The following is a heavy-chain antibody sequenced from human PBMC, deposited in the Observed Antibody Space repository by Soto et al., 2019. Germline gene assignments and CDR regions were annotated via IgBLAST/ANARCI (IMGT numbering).Heavy chain of an antibody. CDR1: GVSINDYY. V-gene: IGHV4-59*01. Sequence: SETLSLTCTVSGVSINDYYWSWIRQSPGKGLKRIGYVYHSGSTNYNPSLKSRVTMSLDTSKSQLSLKLSSVTAADTAVYYCAREEGIAVGSVDYWGQGNLVTVSX. CDR2: VYHSGST. D-gene: IGHD6-19*01. J-gene: IGHJ4*02. CDR3: AREEGIAVGSVDY.